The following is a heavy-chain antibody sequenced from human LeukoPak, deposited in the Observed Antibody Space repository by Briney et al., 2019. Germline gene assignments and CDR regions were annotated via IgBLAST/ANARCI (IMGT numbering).Heavy chain of an antibody. J-gene: IGHJ4*02. Sequence: PSETLSLTCNVSGGSISSYYWSWIRQPPGKGLEWIGYMYYSGSTNYNPSLKSRVTISGDTSKNQFSLKLTSVTAADTAVYYCARGGDGYSQRLDSWGQGTLVTASS. CDR3: ARGGDGYSQRLDS. V-gene: IGHV4-59*01. CDR1: GGSISSYY. D-gene: IGHD5-24*01. CDR2: MYYSGST.